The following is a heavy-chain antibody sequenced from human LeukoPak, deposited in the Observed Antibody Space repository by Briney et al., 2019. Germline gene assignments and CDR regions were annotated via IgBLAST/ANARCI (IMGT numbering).Heavy chain of an antibody. D-gene: IGHD6-25*01. CDR2: IYYSGSP. CDR3: AKGGGYGLIDY. J-gene: IGHJ4*01. CDR1: GGSISSSSYY. Sequence: PSEALSLTCTVPGGSISSSSYYWGWIRQPPGKGLEWIGSIYYSGSPYYNPSFKSRVPISIDTPKNQVSLKMSSVTAADTAVYYCAKGGGYGLIDYWGQGTLVTVSS. V-gene: IGHV4-39*01.